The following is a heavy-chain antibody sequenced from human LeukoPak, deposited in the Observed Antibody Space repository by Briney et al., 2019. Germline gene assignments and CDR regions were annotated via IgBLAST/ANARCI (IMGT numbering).Heavy chain of an antibody. CDR3: ARLDVVPAAIDGVTNWFDP. D-gene: IGHD2-2*01. Sequence: GESLKISCKGSGYSFTSYWIGWVRQMPGKGLEWMGIIYPGDSDTRYSPSFQGQVTISADKSISTAYLQWSSLKASDTAMYYCARLDVVPAAIDGVTNWFDPWGQGTLVTVSS. CDR1: GYSFTSYW. V-gene: IGHV5-51*01. J-gene: IGHJ5*02. CDR2: IYPGDSDT.